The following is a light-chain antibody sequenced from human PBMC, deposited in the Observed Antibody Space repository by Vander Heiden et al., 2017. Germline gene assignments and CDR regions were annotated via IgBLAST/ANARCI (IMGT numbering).Light chain of an antibody. CDR2: DGN. Sequence: QSVLTQPPSVSGAPGPRPPISCPGNNSNTGSSYDVHWNQQLPGAAPKRLIADGNIRPSGVPDRFSVSKSGTSASLAITGLQPEDEADYYCQSFDSSLSGLFVFGTGTRVTVL. CDR3: QSFDSSLSGLFV. CDR1: NSNTGSSYD. J-gene: IGLJ1*01. V-gene: IGLV1-40*01.